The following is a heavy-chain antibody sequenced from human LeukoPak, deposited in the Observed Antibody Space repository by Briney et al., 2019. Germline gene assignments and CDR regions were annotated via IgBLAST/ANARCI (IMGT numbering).Heavy chain of an antibody. D-gene: IGHD3-22*01. CDR2: ISSSSSTI. V-gene: IGHV3-48*01. Sequence: GGSLRLSCAASGFTFSSYSMNWVRPAPGKGLEWVLYISSSSSTIYYADSVKGRFTISRDNAKNSLYLQMNSLRAEDTAVYYCARDAYYYDSSGYYSGSGYYYYMDVWGKGTTVTVSS. CDR3: ARDAYYYDSSGYYSGSGYYYYMDV. J-gene: IGHJ6*03. CDR1: GFTFSSYS.